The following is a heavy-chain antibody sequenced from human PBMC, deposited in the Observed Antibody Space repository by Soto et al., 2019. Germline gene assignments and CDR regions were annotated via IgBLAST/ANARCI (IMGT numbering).Heavy chain of an antibody. CDR2: IYYSGST. V-gene: IGHV4-39*01. J-gene: IGHJ3*01. Sequence: QLQLQESGPGLVKPSETLSLTCTVSGGSISSSSYYWGWIRPPPGKGLEWIGSIYYSGSTYYNPSLKSRVTISVDTSQNQFYLKLSSVTAADTAVYYCATKEGDSSGWFVAAFDLWGQGTMVPVSS. D-gene: IGHD6-19*01. CDR3: ATKEGDSSGWFVAAFDL. CDR1: GGSISSSSYY.